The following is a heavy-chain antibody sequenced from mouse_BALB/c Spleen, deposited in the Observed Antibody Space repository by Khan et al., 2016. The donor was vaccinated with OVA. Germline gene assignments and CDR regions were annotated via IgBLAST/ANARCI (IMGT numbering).Heavy chain of an antibody. J-gene: IGHJ4*01. Sequence: VQLQESGPCLVAPSQSLSITCTVSGFPLTDYAVSRIRPPPGKGLEWLGVIWAGGSKYYNLALKSRLSISKDNSKSQVFLKMNSLQTDDTAMYYCAKDPPYYAMDYWGQGTSVTVSS. CDR2: IWAGGSK. CDR3: AKDPPYYAMDY. V-gene: IGHV2-6-5*01. CDR1: GFPLTDYA.